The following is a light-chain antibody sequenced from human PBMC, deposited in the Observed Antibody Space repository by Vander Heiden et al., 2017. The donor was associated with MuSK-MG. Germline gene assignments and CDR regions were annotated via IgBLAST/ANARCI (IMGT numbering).Light chain of an antibody. J-gene: IGLJ2*01. CDR2: DDV. V-gene: IGLV3-21*02. Sequence: SYVLSQPPSLSVAPGQTARITCGGANIGSITVHWYQQKPGQAPVLVVFDDVDRPSGIPERFSGSNSGNTATLTIGRVEAGDEAAYYCQVWDRSSAQVVFGAGTKV. CDR3: QVWDRSSAQVV. CDR1: NIGSIT.